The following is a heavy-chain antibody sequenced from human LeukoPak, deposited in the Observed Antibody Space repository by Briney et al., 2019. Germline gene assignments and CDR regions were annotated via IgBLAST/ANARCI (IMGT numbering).Heavy chain of an antibody. V-gene: IGHV4-61*02. CDR2: IYTSGST. D-gene: IGHD1/OR15-1a*01. CDR3: ARAAHSYNWNNNWFDP. Sequence: SQTLSLTCTVSGGSISSGGYYWSWIRQPAGKGLEWIGRIYTSGSTNYNPSLKSRVTMSVDTSKNQFSLKLSSVTAADTAVYYCARAAHSYNWNNNWFDPWGQGTLVTVSS. J-gene: IGHJ5*02. CDR1: GGSISSGGYY.